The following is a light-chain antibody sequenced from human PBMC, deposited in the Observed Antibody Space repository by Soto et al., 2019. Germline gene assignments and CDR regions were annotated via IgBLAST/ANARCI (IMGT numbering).Light chain of an antibody. CDR3: MQATQGRPYT. Sequence: EIVLTQAPLPSPVTLGQTASISCRSSESLVHSDGRTYLSWFHQRPGLPPRLLIWQISNRFSGGPDRLSGRRAVTDVTLEISRVEADDVGIYYFMQATQGRPYTFGQGTKLEI. J-gene: IGKJ2*01. CDR1: ESLVHSDGRTY. CDR2: QIS. V-gene: IGKV2-24*01.